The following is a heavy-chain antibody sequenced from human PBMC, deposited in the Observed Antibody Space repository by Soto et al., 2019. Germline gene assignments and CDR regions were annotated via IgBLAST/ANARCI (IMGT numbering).Heavy chain of an antibody. CDR3: ARRVAIFGTTQSYGMDV. Sequence: PGESLKISCKGSGYSFTSYWIGWVRQMPGKGLEWMGIIYPGDSDTRYSPSFQGQVTISADKSISTAYLQWSSLKASDTAMYYCARRVAIFGTTQSYGMDVWGQGTTVTVSS. J-gene: IGHJ6*02. CDR1: GYSFTSYW. CDR2: IYPGDSDT. V-gene: IGHV5-51*01. D-gene: IGHD3-3*01.